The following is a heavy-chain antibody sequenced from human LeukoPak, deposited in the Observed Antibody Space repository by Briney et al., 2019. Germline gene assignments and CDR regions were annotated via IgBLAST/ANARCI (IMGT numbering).Heavy chain of an antibody. Sequence: ASVKVSCKASGYIFTNYYTHWVRQAPGQGLEWMGIINPSGGTTTYAQKFQGRVTVTRDTSTTTVYMELSSLRSEDTAVYYCAREAWGRSYFDYWGQGVLVTVSS. CDR1: GYIFTNYY. D-gene: IGHD3-16*01. V-gene: IGHV1-46*01. CDR2: INPSGGTT. J-gene: IGHJ4*02. CDR3: AREAWGRSYFDY.